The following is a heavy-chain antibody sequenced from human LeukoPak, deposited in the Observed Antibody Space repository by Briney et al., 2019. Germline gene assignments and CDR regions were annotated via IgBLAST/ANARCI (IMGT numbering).Heavy chain of an antibody. V-gene: IGHV3-30*03. CDR1: GFXFSNYD. Sequence: PGGSLRLSCAASGFXFSNYDMHWVRQAPGKGLEWVAHISRDGTNKYYADTLKGRCTISRDNSKNTLYLQMNSQSAEATALYYGPRGQIAGYSDYWGQGAL. J-gene: IGHJ4*02. CDR2: ISRDGTNK. D-gene: IGHD3-22*01. CDR3: PRGQIAGYSDY.